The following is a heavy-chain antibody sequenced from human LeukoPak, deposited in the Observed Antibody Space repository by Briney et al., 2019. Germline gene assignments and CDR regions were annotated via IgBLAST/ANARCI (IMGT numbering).Heavy chain of an antibody. CDR2: IYRTGRT. CDR1: GDSISNNYL. V-gene: IGHV4-4*02. Sequence: SETLSLTCAVSGDSISNNYLWRWVRQFPGKGLEYIGEIYRTGRTNYNPSLKSRVTISVDTSKNQFSLKLSSVTAADTAVYYCASCYDSSGYYLGWGQGTLVTVSS. CDR3: ASCYDSSGYYLG. J-gene: IGHJ4*02. D-gene: IGHD3-22*01.